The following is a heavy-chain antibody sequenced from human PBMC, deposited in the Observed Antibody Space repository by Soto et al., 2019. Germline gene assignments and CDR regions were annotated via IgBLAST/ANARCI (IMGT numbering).Heavy chain of an antibody. J-gene: IGHJ6*02. CDR3: ARQERWLQLGYYYYGMDV. Sequence: PWESLTISCTSSGDSFTRYWISWVRQMPGKGLEWMGRIDPSDSYTNYSPSFQGHVTISADKSISTAYLQWSSLKASDTAMYYCARQERWLQLGYYYYGMDVWGQGTTVTVSS. D-gene: IGHD5-12*01. CDR1: GDSFTRYW. V-gene: IGHV5-10-1*01. CDR2: IDPSDSYT.